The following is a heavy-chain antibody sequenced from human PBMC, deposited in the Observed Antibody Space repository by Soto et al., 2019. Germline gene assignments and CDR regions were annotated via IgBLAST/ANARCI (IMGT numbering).Heavy chain of an antibody. V-gene: IGHV4-61*01. CDR2: ISNSGST. J-gene: IGHJ5*02. CDR1: GASVTTPTYY. Sequence: QVQLQESVPGLVKPSETLSLTCIVSGASVTTPTYYWTWIRQPPGQGLEWIGYISNSGSTNYNPSLKSPITRSADTSKNPFALNLNSVSAADTAVYYFARRNSVGKWLDPWGQGTLVTVSS. CDR3: ARRNSVGKWLDP. D-gene: IGHD2-15*01.